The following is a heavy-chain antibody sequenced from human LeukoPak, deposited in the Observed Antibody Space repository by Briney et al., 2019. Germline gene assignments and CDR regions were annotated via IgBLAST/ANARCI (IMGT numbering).Heavy chain of an antibody. CDR1: GFTYSSHW. J-gene: IGHJ4*02. V-gene: IGHV3-7*01. CDR3: ARGGSFGSFDY. D-gene: IGHD1-26*01. CDR2: IKEDESEK. Sequence: GGSLRLSCAASGFTYSSHWMSWVRQAPGKGLEWVANIKEDESEKDYVDSVKGRFTISRDNAKNSLYLQINSLRAEDTAVYYCARGGSFGSFDYWGQGTLVTVSS.